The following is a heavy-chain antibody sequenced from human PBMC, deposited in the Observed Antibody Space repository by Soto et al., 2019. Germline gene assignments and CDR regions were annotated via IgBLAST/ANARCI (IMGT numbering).Heavy chain of an antibody. D-gene: IGHD5-12*01. CDR1: GYTLTSYG. CDR2: IAGSGNT. V-gene: IGHV1-18*01. Sequence: ASVKVSCKASGYTLTSYGISWVRQAPGQGLEWMGWIAGSGNTKYSQKLQGRVTITRDTSANTAYMTLSSLRSEDTAVYYCARSRVATWDYWGQGTQVTVSS. CDR3: ARSRVATWDY. J-gene: IGHJ4*02.